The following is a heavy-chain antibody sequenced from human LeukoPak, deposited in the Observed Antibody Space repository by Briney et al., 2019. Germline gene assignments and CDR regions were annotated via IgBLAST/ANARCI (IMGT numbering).Heavy chain of an antibody. D-gene: IGHD1-26*01. CDR2: INHSGST. J-gene: IGHJ3*02. Sequence: SETLSLTCAVYGGSFSGYYWSWIRQPPGKGLEWIGEINHSGSTNYNPSLKSRVTISVDTSKNQFSPKLSSVTAADTAVYYCARGPGATLAAFDIWGQGTMVTVSS. CDR1: GGSFSGYY. CDR3: ARGPGATLAAFDI. V-gene: IGHV4-34*01.